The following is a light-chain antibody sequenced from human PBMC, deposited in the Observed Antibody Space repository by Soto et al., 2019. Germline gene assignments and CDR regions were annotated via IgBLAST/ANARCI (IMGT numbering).Light chain of an antibody. CDR2: SNN. Sequence: QSVLTQPPSASGIPGQRVTISCSGSSSNIGSNYVYWYQQLPGTAPKLLIYSNNQRPSGVPDRLSGSKFGTSASLAISGLRSEDEAAYYCAAWDDSLSGVVFGGGTKVTVL. CDR1: SSNIGSNY. V-gene: IGLV1-47*02. CDR3: AAWDDSLSGVV. J-gene: IGLJ2*01.